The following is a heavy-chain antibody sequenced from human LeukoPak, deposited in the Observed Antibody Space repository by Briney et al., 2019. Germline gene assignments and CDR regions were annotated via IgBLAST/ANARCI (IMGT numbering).Heavy chain of an antibody. CDR3: AKAQAITGRNYFDP. CDR1: GFMFSSNW. D-gene: IGHD1-20*01. Sequence: GGSLRLSCAASGFMFSSNWMSWVRLAPGKGLEWVANIKEDGTETYYVDSVKGRFTISRDNAKNSLYLQMNSLRVEDTAVYHCAKAQAITGRNYFDPWGQGTLVTVSS. J-gene: IGHJ5*02. CDR2: IKEDGTET. V-gene: IGHV3-7*03.